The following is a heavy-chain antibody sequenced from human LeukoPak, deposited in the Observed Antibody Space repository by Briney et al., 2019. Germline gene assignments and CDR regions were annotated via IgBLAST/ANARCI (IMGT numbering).Heavy chain of an antibody. CDR3: VRGNNYGVPHY. CDR1: GFTFSSYW. V-gene: IGHV3-74*01. D-gene: IGHD5-24*01. J-gene: IGHJ4*02. Sequence: GGSLGLSCAVSGFTFSSYWMHWVRQAPGKGLVWVSRIDRDGSRINYADSVKGRFTISRDNGKNTLFLQMNSLRAEDAAVYYCVRGNNYGVPHYWAREPRVTVSS. CDR2: IDRDGSRI.